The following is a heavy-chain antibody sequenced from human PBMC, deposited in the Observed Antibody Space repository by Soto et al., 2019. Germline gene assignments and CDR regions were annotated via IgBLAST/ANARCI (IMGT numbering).Heavy chain of an antibody. V-gene: IGHV1-2*02. CDR3: ARERDSSGWQGYYYGMDV. D-gene: IGHD6-19*01. J-gene: IGHJ6*02. Sequence: ASLKVSCKASGYTYTGYYMHWVRQAPGQGLEWMGWINPNSGGTNYAQKFQGRVTMTRDTSISTAYMELSRLRSDDTAVYYCARERDSSGWQGYYYGMDVWGQGTTVTVSS. CDR1: GYTYTGYY. CDR2: INPNSGGT.